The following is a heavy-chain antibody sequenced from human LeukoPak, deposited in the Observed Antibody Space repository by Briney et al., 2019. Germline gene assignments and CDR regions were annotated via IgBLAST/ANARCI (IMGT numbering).Heavy chain of an antibody. V-gene: IGHV2-70*11. CDR1: GFSLSTSGMC. Sequence: SGPTLVNPTQTLTLTCTFSGFSLSTSGMCVSWIRQPPGKALEWLARIDWDDDKYYSTSLKTRLTISKDTSKNQVVLTMTNMDPVDTATYYCARIRANYYYYGMDVWGQGTTVTVSS. CDR3: ARIRANYYYYGMDV. CDR2: IDWDDDK. J-gene: IGHJ6*02. D-gene: IGHD5-12*01.